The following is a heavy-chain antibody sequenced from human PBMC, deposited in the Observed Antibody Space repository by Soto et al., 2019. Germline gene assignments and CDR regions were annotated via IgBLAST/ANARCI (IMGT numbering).Heavy chain of an antibody. CDR3: TTVHTVTPAPYYYYYYGMDV. J-gene: IGHJ6*02. V-gene: IGHV3-15*07. D-gene: IGHD4-17*01. CDR2: IKSKTDGGTT. CDR1: GFTFSNAW. Sequence: PGGSLRLSCAASGFTFSNAWMNWVRQAPGKGLEWVGRIKSKTDGGTTDYAAPVKGRFTISRDDSKNTLYLQMNSLKTEDTAVYYCTTVHTVTPAPYYYYYYGMDVWGQGTTVTVSS.